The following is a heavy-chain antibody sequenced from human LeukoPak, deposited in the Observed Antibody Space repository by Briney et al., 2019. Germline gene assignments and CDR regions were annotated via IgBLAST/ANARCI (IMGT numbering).Heavy chain of an antibody. J-gene: IGHJ4*02. CDR1: GFTFSSYE. D-gene: IGHD1-26*01. CDR2: ISNSGSTI. V-gene: IGHV3-48*03. CDR3: ASPDSGSYRGGFDY. Sequence: GGSLRLSCAASGFTFSSYEMNWVRQAPGKGLEWVSYISNSGSTIYYADSVKGRFTISRDNAKNSLYLQMNSLRAEDTAVYYCASPDSGSYRGGFDYWGQGTLVTVSS.